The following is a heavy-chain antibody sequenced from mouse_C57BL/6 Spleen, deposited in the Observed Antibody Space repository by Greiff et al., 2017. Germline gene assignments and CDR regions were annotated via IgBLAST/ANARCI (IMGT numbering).Heavy chain of an antibody. J-gene: IGHJ3*01. Sequence: EVQLQQPGAELVRPGASVKLSCTASGFNINDYYMHWVKQRPEQGLEWIGRIDPEDGDTEYAAQCQGKATMTADTSSNTAYMQLSSLTSEDTAVYYCTTYYGSSYGFAYWGQGTLVTVSA. CDR2: IDPEDGDT. V-gene: IGHV14-1*01. D-gene: IGHD1-1*01. CDR3: TTYYGSSYGFAY. CDR1: GFNINDYY.